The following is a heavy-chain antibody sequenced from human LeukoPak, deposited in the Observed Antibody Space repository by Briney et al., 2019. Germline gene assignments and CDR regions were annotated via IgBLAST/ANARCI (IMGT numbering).Heavy chain of an antibody. CDR1: GGSISSYY. D-gene: IGHD1-7*01. CDR3: ARINWNYDGYSWFDP. CDR2: IYYSGST. J-gene: IGHJ5*02. Sequence: PSETLSLTCTVSGGSISSYYWSWIRQPPGKGLEWIGYIYYSGSTNYNPSLKSRVTISVDTSKNQFSLKLSSVTAADTAVYYCARINWNYDGYSWFDPWGQGTLVTVSS. V-gene: IGHV4-59*08.